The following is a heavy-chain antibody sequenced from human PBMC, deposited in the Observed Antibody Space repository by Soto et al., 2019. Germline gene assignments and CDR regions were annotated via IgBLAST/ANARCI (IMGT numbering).Heavy chain of an antibody. CDR1: GFTSS. J-gene: IGHJ4*02. CDR3: ANILVGQWLVPGGY. CDR2: SDFSGRLT. Sequence: EVQILESGGALIQPGGSLRLSCAASGFTSSMTWVRQAPGKGLEWVSASDFSGRLTYYADSVKGSFTIFRDTSVNTLFLQMNSLRTEDTAVYYCANILVGQWLVPGGYWGPGTLVTVSS. D-gene: IGHD6-19*01. V-gene: IGHV3-23*01.